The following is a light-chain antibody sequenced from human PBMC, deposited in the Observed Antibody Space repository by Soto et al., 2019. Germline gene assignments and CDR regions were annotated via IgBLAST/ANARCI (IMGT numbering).Light chain of an antibody. J-gene: IGLJ2*01. CDR3: QVWDSSSDHVV. Sequence: SYELTQPPSVSVAPGKTARITCGGNNIGSKSVHWYQQKPGQAPVLVIYYDRDRPSGIPERFSGSNAGNTSTLTISRVEAWYEADYYCQVWDSSSDHVVFGGGTKLTVL. CDR2: YDR. CDR1: NIGSKS. V-gene: IGLV3-21*04.